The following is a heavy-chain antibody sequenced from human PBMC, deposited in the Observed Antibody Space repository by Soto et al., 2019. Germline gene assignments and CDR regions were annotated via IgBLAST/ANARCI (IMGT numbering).Heavy chain of an antibody. V-gene: IGHV1-8*01. CDR2: MNPNSGNT. CDR3: AREKLVRNDY. D-gene: IGHD1-26*01. Sequence: QVQLVQSGAEVKKPGAQLKVSCKASGYTFNSYAINWVRQATGQGLEWMGWMNPNSGNTGFAQRCQGRVAMTRNTSISTAYIELSSLRAEDTAVYYGAREKLVRNDYWGQGTLVTVSS. CDR1: GYTFNSYA. J-gene: IGHJ4*02.